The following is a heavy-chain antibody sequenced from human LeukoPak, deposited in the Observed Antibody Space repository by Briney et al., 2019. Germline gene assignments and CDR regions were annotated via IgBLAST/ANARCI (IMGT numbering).Heavy chain of an antibody. Sequence: SETLSLTCAVYGGSFSGYYWSWIRQPPGKGLEWIGEINHSGSTNYNPSLKSRVTISVDTSKNQFSLKLSSVTAADTAVYYCARHGYNYGLDYWGQGTLVTVSS. D-gene: IGHD5-18*01. V-gene: IGHV4-34*01. CDR2: INHSGST. J-gene: IGHJ4*02. CDR3: ARHGYNYGLDY. CDR1: GGSFSGYY.